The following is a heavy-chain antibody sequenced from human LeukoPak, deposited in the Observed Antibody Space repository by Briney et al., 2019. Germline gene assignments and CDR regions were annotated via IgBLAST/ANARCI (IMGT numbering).Heavy chain of an antibody. CDR2: IYYSGST. CDR3: ARGRGYGDYYFDY. D-gene: IGHD4-17*01. V-gene: IGHV4-59*12. Sequence: SETLSLTCSVSGGAISNNYWSWIRQPPGKGLEWIGYIYYSGSTNYKPSLKSRVTMSVDTSKNQFSLKLSSVTAADTAVYYCARGRGYGDYYFDYWGQGTLVTVSS. CDR1: GGAISNNY. J-gene: IGHJ4*02.